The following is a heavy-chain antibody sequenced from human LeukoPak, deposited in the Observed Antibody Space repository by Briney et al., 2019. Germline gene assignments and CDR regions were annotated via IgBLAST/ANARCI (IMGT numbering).Heavy chain of an antibody. CDR1: GFTFSTYA. J-gene: IGHJ4*02. CDR3: AKDGYNYDSSGHFDY. Sequence: GGSLRLSCAASGFTFSTYAMHWVRQPPGKGLEWVSAISGSGGATYHAEADSVKGRFIISRDNFKNTLYLQTNSLRVEDTAVYYCAKDGYNYDSSGHFDYWGQGTLVTVSS. CDR2: ISGSGGAT. V-gene: IGHV3-23*01. D-gene: IGHD3-22*01.